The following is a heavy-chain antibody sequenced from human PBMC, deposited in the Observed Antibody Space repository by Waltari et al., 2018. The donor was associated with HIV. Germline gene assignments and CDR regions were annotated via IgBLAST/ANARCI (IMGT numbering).Heavy chain of an antibody. V-gene: IGHV4-39*01. CDR2: IDSSGTT. CDR1: GGSIYSSSYY. CDR3: ARQRLRFVEWLSLNWVDP. J-gene: IGHJ5*02. Sequence: QVQLQESSPGLVRPSETLSLTCNVSGGSIYSSSYYWAWIRQSPGKGLEWIGSIDSSGTTYSNPSFKSRVSISVDPRKNQFSLNLSSVTATDTAVYYCARQRLRFVEWLSLNWVDPWGQGTLVIVSS. D-gene: IGHD3-3*01.